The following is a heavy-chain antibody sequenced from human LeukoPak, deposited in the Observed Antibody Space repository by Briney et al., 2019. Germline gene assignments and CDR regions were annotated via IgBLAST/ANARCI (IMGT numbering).Heavy chain of an antibody. CDR1: GYSFTSYW. J-gene: IGHJ5*02. CDR2: IYPGDSDT. Sequence: GASVKVSCKASGYSFTSYWIGWVRQMPGKGLEWMGIIYPGDSDTRYSPSFQGQVTISADKSISTAYLQWSSLKASDTAMYYCARSYSSSWAGFDPWGQGTLVTVSS. D-gene: IGHD6-13*01. V-gene: IGHV5-51*03. CDR3: ARSYSSSWAGFDP.